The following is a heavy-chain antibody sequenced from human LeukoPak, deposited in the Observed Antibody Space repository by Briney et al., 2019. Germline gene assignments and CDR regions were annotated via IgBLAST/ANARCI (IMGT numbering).Heavy chain of an antibody. CDR3: ARDSWDILTGYHSHFLDY. Sequence: GGSLRLSCAASGFTFSSYWMHWVRQAPGKGLVWVSRINSDGSSTSYADSVKGRFTISRDNAKNTLYLQMNSLRAEDTAVYYCARDSWDILTGYHSHFLDYWGQGTRVTVSS. V-gene: IGHV3-74*01. D-gene: IGHD3-9*01. CDR1: GFTFSSYW. CDR2: INSDGSST. J-gene: IGHJ4*01.